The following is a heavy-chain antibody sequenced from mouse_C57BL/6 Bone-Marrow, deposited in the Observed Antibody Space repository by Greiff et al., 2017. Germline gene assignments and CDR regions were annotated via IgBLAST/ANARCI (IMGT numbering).Heavy chain of an antibody. Sequence: EVKLVESGGGLVQPGGSLKLSCAASGFTFSDYYMYWVRQTPEKRLEWVAYISNGGGSTYYPDTVKGRFTISRDNAKNTLYLQMSRLKSEDTAMYYCARGETALYYAMDYWGQGTSVTVSS. V-gene: IGHV5-12*01. CDR3: ARGETALYYAMDY. CDR2: ISNGGGST. CDR1: GFTFSDYY. D-gene: IGHD3-2*01. J-gene: IGHJ4*01.